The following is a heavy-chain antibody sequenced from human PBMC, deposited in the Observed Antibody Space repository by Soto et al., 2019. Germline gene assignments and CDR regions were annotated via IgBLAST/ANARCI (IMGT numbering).Heavy chain of an antibody. Sequence: PSETLSLTCTVSGGSISSYYWSRIRQPPGKGLEWIGYIYYSGSTNYNPSLKSRVTISVDTSKNQFSLKLSSVTAADTAVYYCARLYGFSGFDYWGQGTLVTVSS. J-gene: IGHJ4*02. CDR2: IYYSGST. V-gene: IGHV4-59*08. D-gene: IGHD6-25*01. CDR3: ARLYGFSGFDY. CDR1: GGSISSYY.